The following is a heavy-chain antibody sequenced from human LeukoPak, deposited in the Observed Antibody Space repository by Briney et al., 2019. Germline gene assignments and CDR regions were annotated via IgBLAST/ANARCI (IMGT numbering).Heavy chain of an antibody. V-gene: IGHV3-30*04. D-gene: IGHD3-10*01. CDR3: ARAMCSSTICYQRGGWGYGSGSYTRSEGYFDC. J-gene: IGHJ4*02. CDR1: GFTFSTYA. CDR2: ISYDGRNI. Sequence: SGGSLRLSCSASGFTFSTYAMHWVRQAPGKGLEWVAVISYDGRNIYYADSVKGRFTVSRDNSKKTLSLQMNSLRVEDTAMYYCARAMCSSTICYQRGGWGYGSGSYTRSEGYFDCWGQGTLVTVSS.